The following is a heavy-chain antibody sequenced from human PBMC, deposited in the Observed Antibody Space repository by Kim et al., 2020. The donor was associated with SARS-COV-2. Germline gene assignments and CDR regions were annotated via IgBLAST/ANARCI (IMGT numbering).Heavy chain of an antibody. CDR1: GYIFTSYA. J-gene: IGHJ4*02. CDR2: IDADNGNT. CDR3: ARNEDY. V-gene: IGHV1-3*01. Sequence: ASVKVSCKASGYIFTSYAFHWVRQAPGQRLEWMGWIDADNGNTKYSQKFQGRVTITRDTSARTAYMELSSLRSEDTAVYYCARNEDYWGQGTLVTVSS.